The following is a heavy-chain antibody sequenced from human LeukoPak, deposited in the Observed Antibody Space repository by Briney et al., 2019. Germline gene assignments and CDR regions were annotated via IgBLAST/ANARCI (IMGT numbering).Heavy chain of an antibody. Sequence: PGGSLRLSCAASGFTVSSNYMSWVRQAPGKGLEWVSVIYSGGSTYYADSVKGRFTISRDNSKNTLYLQMNSLRAEDTAVYYCARVGGYDLSFFDYWGQGTLVTVSS. CDR1: GFTVSSNY. J-gene: IGHJ4*02. V-gene: IGHV3-53*01. CDR2: IYSGGST. D-gene: IGHD5-12*01. CDR3: ARVGGYDLSFFDY.